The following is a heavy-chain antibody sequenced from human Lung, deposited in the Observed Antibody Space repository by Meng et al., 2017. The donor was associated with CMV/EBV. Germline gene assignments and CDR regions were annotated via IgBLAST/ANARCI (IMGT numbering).Heavy chain of an antibody. CDR3: LRGSGGSV. D-gene: IGHD3-10*01. CDR1: GNPITNHNC. CDR2: IPHRGSS. J-gene: IGHJ1*01. V-gene: IGHV4-4*02. Sequence: EARPPWRKPSETLSLPCAVSGNPITNHNCGAWCRQPPGKGLEWIGEIPHRGSSAYNPSLKSRVSMSIDKSKNQLSLKLTSVTAADTAVYHCLRGSGGSVWGQGTLVTVSS.